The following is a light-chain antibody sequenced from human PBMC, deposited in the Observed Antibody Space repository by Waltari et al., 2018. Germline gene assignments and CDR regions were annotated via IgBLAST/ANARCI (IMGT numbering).Light chain of an antibody. CDR3: ASWDDSLSVWV. Sequence: QSVLTQPPSASGTPGQRVTISCSGSSSNIGNFHVSWYQQLPGTAPKLLIYSDYQRPSGFPYRLSVSKSGTSASLVISGLRFEDEANYYCASWDDSLSVWVFGGGTKLTVL. CDR2: SDY. CDR1: SSNIGNFH. J-gene: IGLJ3*02. V-gene: IGLV1-47*01.